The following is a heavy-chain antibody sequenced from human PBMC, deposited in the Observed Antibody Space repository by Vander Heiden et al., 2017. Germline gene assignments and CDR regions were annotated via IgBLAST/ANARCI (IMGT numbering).Heavy chain of an antibody. J-gene: IGHJ6*02. V-gene: IGHV3-73*02. CDR2: IRSKTNSDAT. Sequence: EVQLVESGGGLVQPGGSLKLSCAASGFTFSGSAMHWVRQASGKGLEWVGRIRSKTNSDATAYAASVKGRFTISRDDSKNTAYLQMNSLKTEDTAVYYCTSSGYLDYYGMDVWGQGTTVTVSS. D-gene: IGHD5-12*01. CDR3: TSSGYLDYYGMDV. CDR1: GFTFSGSA.